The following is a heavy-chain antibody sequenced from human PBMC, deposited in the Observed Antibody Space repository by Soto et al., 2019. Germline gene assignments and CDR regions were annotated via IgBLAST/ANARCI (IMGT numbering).Heavy chain of an antibody. V-gene: IGHV3-23*01. CDR2: ISGSGGST. CDR3: AKDFGSSSWYALYYYGMDV. D-gene: IGHD6-13*01. J-gene: IGHJ6*02. CDR1: GFTFSSYA. Sequence: EVQLLESGGGLVQPGGSLRLSCAASGFTFSSYAMSWVRQAPGKGLEWVSAISGSGGSTYYADSVKGRFTISRDNSKNTLYLPMNSLRVEDPAVYYCAKDFGSSSWYALYYYGMDVWGQGTTVTVSS.